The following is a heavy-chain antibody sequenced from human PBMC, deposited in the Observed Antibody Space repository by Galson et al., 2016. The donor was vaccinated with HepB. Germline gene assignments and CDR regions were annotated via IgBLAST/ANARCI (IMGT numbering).Heavy chain of an antibody. CDR2: ISRDGTSI. Sequence: SLRLSCAASGFTFNSYWMHWVRQAPGKGLVWVSRISRDGTSIIYADSVKGRFTISRDNAKNTLYLQMNSLRAEDTAVYYCARQQWPRVFDYWGQGTLVTVSP. CDR3: ARQQWPRVFDY. J-gene: IGHJ4*02. CDR1: GFTFNSYW. V-gene: IGHV3-74*01. D-gene: IGHD6-19*01.